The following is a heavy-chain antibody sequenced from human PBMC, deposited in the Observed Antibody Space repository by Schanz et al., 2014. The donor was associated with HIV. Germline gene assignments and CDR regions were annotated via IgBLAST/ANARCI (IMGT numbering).Heavy chain of an antibody. J-gene: IGHJ4*02. CDR1: GFTFSSYG. CDR2: ISYDGSNK. CDR3: AKVGRIYSTTWIDH. D-gene: IGHD6-13*01. V-gene: IGHV3-30*18. Sequence: VHLLESGGGLVQPGGSLRLSCAASGFTFSSYGMHWVRQAPGKGLEWVAVISYDGSNKYYADSVKGRFTISRDNSKNTLYLQMNSLRTEDTAVYHCAKVGRIYSTTWIDHWGQGTLVTVSS.